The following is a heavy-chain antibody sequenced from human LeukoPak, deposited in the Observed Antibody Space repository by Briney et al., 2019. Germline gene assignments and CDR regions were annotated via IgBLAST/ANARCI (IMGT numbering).Heavy chain of an antibody. J-gene: IGHJ4*02. V-gene: IGHV3-23*01. D-gene: IGHD1-14*01. CDR3: AKREPFDY. CDR1: RFTFSSNA. CDR2: ISGSGGST. Sequence: GGSLRLSCSASRFTFSSNAMSWVRRAPGKGLEGVSAISGSGGSTFYAESVRGRFTISRDNPKNALFLQMNSLRAEDTAVYYCAKREPFDYWGQGILVTVSS.